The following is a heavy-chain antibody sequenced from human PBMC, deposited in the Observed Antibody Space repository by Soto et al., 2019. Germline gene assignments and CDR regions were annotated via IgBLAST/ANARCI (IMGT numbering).Heavy chain of an antibody. CDR3: ATTTAVIVAQGPMDV. CDR2: GDPEDGET. CDR1: GFKFIDYY. Sequence: EVQLVQSGAEVKKQGATVTIACKVSGFKFIDYYLYWVQQAPGKDREWMGRGDPEDGETVYSETFQGRLTITADTSRDIAHMELSGLRSEDTAVYFCATTTAVIVAQGPMDVWGQGTTVIVSS. J-gene: IGHJ6*02. V-gene: IGHV1-69-2*01. D-gene: IGHD2-21*01.